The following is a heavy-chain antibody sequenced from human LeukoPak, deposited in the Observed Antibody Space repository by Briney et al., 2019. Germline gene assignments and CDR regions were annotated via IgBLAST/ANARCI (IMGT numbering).Heavy chain of an antibody. Sequence: GGSLRLSCAASGFTFSDYSMTWVRQAPGKGLEWVSSISGSSSYIYYADSLKGRFTISRDNAKNSLFLQMNSLRAEDTAVYYCAKDKITLAAAAFYYFDYWGQGTLVTVSS. CDR1: GFTFSDYS. CDR2: ISGSSSYI. D-gene: IGHD6-13*01. V-gene: IGHV3-21*01. CDR3: AKDKITLAAAAFYYFDY. J-gene: IGHJ4*02.